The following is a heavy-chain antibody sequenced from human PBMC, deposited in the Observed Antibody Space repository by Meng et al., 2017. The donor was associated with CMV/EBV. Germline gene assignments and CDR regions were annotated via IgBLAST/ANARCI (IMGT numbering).Heavy chain of an antibody. CDR1: GFTFSSYG. J-gene: IGHJ6*02. D-gene: IGHD3-3*01. Sequence: GESLKISCAASGFTFSSYGMHWVRQAPGKGLDWVTFIRYDGSNEYYADSVKGRFTISRDNSKNTLFLQMNSLRAEDTAVYFCAKDRDDFWSDYHYYYGMDVWGHGTTVTVSS. CDR3: AKDRDDFWSDYHYYYGMDV. V-gene: IGHV3-30*02. CDR2: IRYDGSNE.